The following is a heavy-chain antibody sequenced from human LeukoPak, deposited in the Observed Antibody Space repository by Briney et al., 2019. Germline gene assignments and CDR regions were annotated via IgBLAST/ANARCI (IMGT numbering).Heavy chain of an antibody. D-gene: IGHD6-19*01. V-gene: IGHV3-21*04. Sequence: GGSLRLSCAASGFTFSSYSMNWVRQAPGKGLEWVSSISSSSSYIYYADSVKGRFTISRDNAKNSLYLQMNSLRAEDTAVYYCAKGGSSGWYGGYWGQGTLVTVSS. CDR3: AKGGSSGWYGGY. CDR2: ISSSSSYI. CDR1: GFTFSSYS. J-gene: IGHJ4*02.